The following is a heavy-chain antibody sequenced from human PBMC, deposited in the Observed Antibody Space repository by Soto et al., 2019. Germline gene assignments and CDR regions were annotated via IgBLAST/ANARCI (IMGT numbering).Heavy chain of an antibody. CDR2: ISASNGNR. Sequence: ASVKVSCKASGYTFTSYGISWVRQAPGQGLEWMGWISASNGNRNYAQKLQGRVTMTTDTSTSTAYIELRSLRSDDTAVYYCARVGTFDCGLGYYGPGSPTAYWAQGTMVTVSS. CDR3: ARVGTFDCGLGYYGPGSPTAY. CDR1: GYTFTSYG. J-gene: IGHJ4*02. D-gene: IGHD3-10*01. V-gene: IGHV1-18*04.